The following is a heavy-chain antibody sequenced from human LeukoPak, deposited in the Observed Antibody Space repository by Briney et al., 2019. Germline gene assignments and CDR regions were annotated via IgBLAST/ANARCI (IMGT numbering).Heavy chain of an antibody. D-gene: IGHD6-19*01. V-gene: IGHV1-46*01. J-gene: IGHJ4*02. Sequence: ASVKVSCKASGYIFTSYYMHWVRQAPGQGLEWMGIINPSGGSTSYAQKFQGRVTMTRDTSTSTVYMELSSLRSEDTAVYYCAREQIRYSSGWGLGYWGQGTLVTVSS. CDR1: GYIFTSYY. CDR3: AREQIRYSSGWGLGY. CDR2: INPSGGST.